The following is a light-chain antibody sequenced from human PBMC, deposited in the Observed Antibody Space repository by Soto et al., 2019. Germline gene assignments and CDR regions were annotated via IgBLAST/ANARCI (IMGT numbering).Light chain of an antibody. V-gene: IGKV3-20*01. Sequence: EIVLTQSPGTLSLSPVETATLSCRASQSVSSSYLAWYQQKPGQAPRLLIYGASSRATGIPDRFSGSGSGTDFTLTISGLEPEDFAVYSCHQYGSSPRTFGQGTKVEIK. CDR3: HQYGSSPRT. CDR2: GAS. J-gene: IGKJ1*01. CDR1: QSVSSSY.